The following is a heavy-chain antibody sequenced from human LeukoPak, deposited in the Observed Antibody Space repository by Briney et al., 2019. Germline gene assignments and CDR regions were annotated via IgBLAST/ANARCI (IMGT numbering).Heavy chain of an antibody. V-gene: IGHV4-61*02. CDR2: IWADGAP. J-gene: IGHJ4*02. CDR3: ARGRDSRGYQFMGFDS. Sequence: SETLSLTCTVSGGSISSGNYYWSWIRQPAGQGLEWIGRIWADGAPTYRPFLKSRVSISVDVSKNQFSLRLTSVTAADTAVYYCARGRDSRGYQFMGFDSWGQGTLVTVSS. CDR1: GGSISSGNYY. D-gene: IGHD3-22*01.